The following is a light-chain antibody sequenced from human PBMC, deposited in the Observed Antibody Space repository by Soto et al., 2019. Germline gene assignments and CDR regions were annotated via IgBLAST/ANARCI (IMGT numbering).Light chain of an antibody. CDR3: QQRSKWPLT. J-gene: IGKJ5*01. CDR2: DAS. V-gene: IGKV3-11*01. Sequence: DIVLTQSPATLSLSPGERATLSCRASQSVSTYLAWYQQKPGQAPRLFIYDASNRATGIPARFSGSGSGTDFTLTISSLEPEDFAVYYCQQRSKWPLTFGQGTRLEIK. CDR1: QSVSTY.